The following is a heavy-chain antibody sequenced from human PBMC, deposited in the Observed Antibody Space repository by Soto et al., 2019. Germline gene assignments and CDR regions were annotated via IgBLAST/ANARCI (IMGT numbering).Heavy chain of an antibody. D-gene: IGHD3-16*01. Sequence: SETLSLTCTVSGGSISSSGYYWGWIRQPPGKGLEWIGSIYYSGSTYYNPSLKSRVTISVDTSKNQFSLKLSSVTAADTAAYYCATAGGPYYYYYYGMDVWGQGTTVTVSS. CDR1: GGSISSSGYY. CDR3: ATAGGPYYYYYYGMDV. J-gene: IGHJ6*02. V-gene: IGHV4-39*01. CDR2: IYYSGST.